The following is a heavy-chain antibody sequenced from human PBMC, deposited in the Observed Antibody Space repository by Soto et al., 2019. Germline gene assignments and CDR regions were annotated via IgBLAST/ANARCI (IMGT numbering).Heavy chain of an antibody. D-gene: IGHD2-15*01. CDR2: ISYDGSNK. J-gene: IGHJ6*02. CDR3: AKAGPLGYCSGGSCPRYYYYGMEV. V-gene: IGHV3-30*18. CDR1: GFTFSSYG. Sequence: GGSLRLSCAASGFTFSSYGMHCVRQAPGKGLEWVAVISYDGSNKYYADSVNGRFTISIDNSKNTLYLQMNSLRAEDTAVYYCAKAGPLGYCSGGSCPRYYYYGMEVWGQGTTLTVSS.